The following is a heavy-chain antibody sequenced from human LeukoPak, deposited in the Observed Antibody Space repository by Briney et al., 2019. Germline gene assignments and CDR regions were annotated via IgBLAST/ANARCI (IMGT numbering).Heavy chain of an antibody. Sequence: PSETLSLTCAVYGGSFRGNYWSWIRQPPGKGLEWIGDIYPSGSTDYNPSLKSRVTISVDTSKNQFSLKLSSVTAADTAVYYCARQEQWRRYYDYWGQGTLVTVSS. CDR3: ARQEQWRRYYDY. D-gene: IGHD1-26*01. V-gene: IGHV4-34*01. J-gene: IGHJ4*02. CDR1: GGSFRGNY. CDR2: IYPSGST.